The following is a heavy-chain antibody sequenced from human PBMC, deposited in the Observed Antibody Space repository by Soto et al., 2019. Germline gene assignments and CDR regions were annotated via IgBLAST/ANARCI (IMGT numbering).Heavy chain of an antibody. V-gene: IGHV4-31*03. CDR2: ISYSGST. D-gene: IGHD3-3*01. CDR3: ARDLVVFGVASQIEYYYGMDV. J-gene: IGHJ6*02. CDR1: GVSISSGGYY. Sequence: QVQLQESGPGLVKPSQTLSLTCTVSGVSISSGGYYWGWIRKHPGKGQEWIGYISYSGSTYYNPSRKSRVTISVDTSKNQFSLKLSSVTAVDTAVYYCARDLVVFGVASQIEYYYGMDVWCQGTT.